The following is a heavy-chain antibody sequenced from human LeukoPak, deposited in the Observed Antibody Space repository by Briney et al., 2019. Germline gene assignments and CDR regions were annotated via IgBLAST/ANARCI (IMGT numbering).Heavy chain of an antibody. CDR1: RYTFTRCA. V-gene: IGHV1-69*01. D-gene: IGHD3-10*01. CDR3: ARDPGAPVRAFDI. Sequence: ASSVTVSCKASRYTFTRCALSWLRQPPGQVREGMGGIIPLDGTANYAPKLQGRVNIPADQSKSPAYMELSSLRSGDTAIYYCARDPGAPVRAFDIWGQGTLVTVSS. J-gene: IGHJ3*02. CDR2: IIPLDGTA.